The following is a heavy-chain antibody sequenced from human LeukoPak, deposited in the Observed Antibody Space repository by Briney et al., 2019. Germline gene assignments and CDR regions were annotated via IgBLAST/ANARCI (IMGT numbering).Heavy chain of an antibody. CDR2: IYYSGST. V-gene: IGHV4-31*03. Sequence: SETLPLTCTVSGGSISSGGYYWSWIRQHPGKGLEWIGYIYYSGSTYYNPSLKSRVTISVDTSKNQFSLKLSSVTAADTAVYYCARHSSSWYRRWFDPWGQGTLVTVSS. CDR3: ARHSSSWYRRWFDP. J-gene: IGHJ5*02. CDR1: GGSISSGGYY. D-gene: IGHD6-13*01.